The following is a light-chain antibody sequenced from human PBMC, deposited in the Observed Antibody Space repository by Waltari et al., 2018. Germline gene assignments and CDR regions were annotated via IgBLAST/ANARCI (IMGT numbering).Light chain of an antibody. CDR1: ESISIN. V-gene: IGKV3-15*01. J-gene: IGKJ2*01. CDR2: GAS. CDR3: QRYNTWPYT. Sequence: EILMTQSPATLSVSPGQRATLTCRATESISINLAWYQQKPGQAPRLLIYGASTRATGIPARFSGSGSGTEFTLTISSLQSEDFAVYYCQRYNTWPYTFGQGTKVEIK.